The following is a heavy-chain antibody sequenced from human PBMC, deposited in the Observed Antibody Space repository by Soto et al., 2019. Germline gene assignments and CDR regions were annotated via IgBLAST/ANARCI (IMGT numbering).Heavy chain of an antibody. Sequence: ASVKVSCKASGYTFTGFYMHWVRQAPGQGLEWMGRINPDSGDTDHAEKFQGRVTMTRDTSISTAYMELTRLTSDDTAVYHCAIIVAVPDTPRDFHYWGQGTAVTVSS. CDR1: GYTFTGFY. D-gene: IGHD2-2*01. V-gene: IGHV1-2*06. CDR3: AIIVAVPDTPRDFHY. CDR2: INPDSGDT. J-gene: IGHJ4*02.